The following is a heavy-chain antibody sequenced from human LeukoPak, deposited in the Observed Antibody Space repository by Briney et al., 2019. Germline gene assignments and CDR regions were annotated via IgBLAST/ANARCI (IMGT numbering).Heavy chain of an antibody. CDR2: IYHSGST. CDR1: GGSISSYY. D-gene: IGHD3-22*01. J-gene: IGHJ6*03. Sequence: SETLSLTCTVSGGSISSYYWSWIRQPPGEGLEWIGYIYHSGSTYYNPSLKSRVTISVDRSKNQFSLKLSSVTAADTAVYYCARVMYDSSGYFSYYYYMDVWGKGTTVTVSS. CDR3: ARVMYDSSGYFSYYYYMDV. V-gene: IGHV4-59*12.